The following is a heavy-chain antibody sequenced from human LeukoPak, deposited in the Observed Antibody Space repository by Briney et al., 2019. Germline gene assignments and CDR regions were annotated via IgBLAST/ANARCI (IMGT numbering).Heavy chain of an antibody. CDR1: GFTFNSYS. CDR2: ISGNSYHI. CDR3: TTDGMPTDRRRLDY. D-gene: IGHD2-2*01. Sequence: PGGSLRLSCAASGFTFNSYSMHWVRQAPGKGLEWVSSISGNSYHIYYADSVTGRFTISRDNAQNSLYLQMNSLTAEDTAVYYCTTDGMPTDRRRLDYWGQGTLVTVSS. J-gene: IGHJ4*02. V-gene: IGHV3-21*01.